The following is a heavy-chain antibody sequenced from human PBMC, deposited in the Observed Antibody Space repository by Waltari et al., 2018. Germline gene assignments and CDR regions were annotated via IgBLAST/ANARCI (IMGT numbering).Heavy chain of an antibody. J-gene: IGHJ6*03. Sequence: QVQLQESGPGLVKPSETLSLTCTVSAGSISSYYWSWNRQPPGKGLEWIGYIHYGGNTNYNPYLKSRVTMSVDTSKNQFSLKVRSVTGADTAVYYCARLGFCGSTSCSWGYYHYMDVWGKGTTVTISS. V-gene: IGHV4-59*08. CDR1: AGSISSYY. CDR2: IHYGGNT. CDR3: ARLGFCGSTSCSWGYYHYMDV. D-gene: IGHD2-2*01.